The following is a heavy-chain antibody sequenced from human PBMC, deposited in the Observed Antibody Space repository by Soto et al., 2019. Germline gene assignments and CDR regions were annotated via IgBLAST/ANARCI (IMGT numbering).Heavy chain of an antibody. V-gene: IGHV1-24*01. CDR2: FDPEDGET. CDR3: ATTSIVATITVEY. D-gene: IGHD5-12*01. Sequence: ASVKVSCKVSGFTLTELSMHWVRQAPGKGLEWVGRFDPEDGETIYAQTFQGRVTMTEDTSSDTAYMELSSLRSEDTATYYCATTSIVATITVEYWGQGTLVTVSS. CDR1: GFTLTELS. J-gene: IGHJ4*02.